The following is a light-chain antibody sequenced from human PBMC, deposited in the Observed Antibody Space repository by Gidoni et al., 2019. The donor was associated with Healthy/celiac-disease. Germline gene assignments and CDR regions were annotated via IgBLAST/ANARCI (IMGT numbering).Light chain of an antibody. Sequence: IQMTQSSSRLSASVGDRVTITCQASQDISNYLNWYQQKPGKAPKLLIYDASNLETGVPSRFSGSGSGTEFTFTISSLQPEDIATYYCQQYDNLPFTFGPGTKVDIK. CDR2: DAS. CDR1: QDISNY. V-gene: IGKV1-33*01. J-gene: IGKJ3*01. CDR3: QQYDNLPFT.